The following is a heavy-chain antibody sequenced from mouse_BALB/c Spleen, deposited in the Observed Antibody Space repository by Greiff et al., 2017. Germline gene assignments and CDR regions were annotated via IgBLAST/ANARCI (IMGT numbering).Heavy chain of an antibody. Sequence: QVQLQQSGAELAKPGASVKMSCKASGYTFTSYWMHWVKQRPGQGLEWIGYINPSTGYTEYNQKFKDKATLTADKSSSTAYMQLSSLTSEDSAVYYCARSESTMITTWFAYWGQGTLVTVSA. CDR2: INPSTGYT. J-gene: IGHJ3*01. CDR3: ARSESTMITTWFAY. V-gene: IGHV1-7*01. CDR1: GYTFTSYW. D-gene: IGHD2-4*01.